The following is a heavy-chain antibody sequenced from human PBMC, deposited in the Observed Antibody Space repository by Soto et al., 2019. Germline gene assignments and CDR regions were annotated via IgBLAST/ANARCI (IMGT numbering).Heavy chain of an antibody. V-gene: IGHV2-5*02. CDR2: INWDDDA. CDR1: GFSLSTSGVA. J-gene: IGHJ4*02. D-gene: IGHD3-10*01. CDR3: AHRRALRGMLLDY. Sequence: QITLKESGPALVKPTQTLTLTCTVSGFSLSTSGVAVGWIRQPPGKSLEWLALINWDDDARYCPSVKSRVTLITVTSKNQVVFKMTNMHPEDTATCYCAHRRALRGMLLDYGGQGTGVTVSS.